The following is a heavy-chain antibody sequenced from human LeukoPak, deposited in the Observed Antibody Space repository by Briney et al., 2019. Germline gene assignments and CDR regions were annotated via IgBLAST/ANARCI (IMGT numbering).Heavy chain of an antibody. CDR3: ARSAFWAIIVIVDY. D-gene: IGHD3-16*02. J-gene: IGHJ4*02. Sequence: PGRSLRLSCSASGFTFRSHGMHWGRPAPGKGLEWVVVISYGGRNEYYADPVKGRFTISRHNSKNTLYLQMNSLRAEDTAVYYCARSAFWAIIVIVDYWGQGTLVTVSS. V-gene: IGHV3-30*03. CDR2: ISYGGRNE. CDR1: GFTFRSHG.